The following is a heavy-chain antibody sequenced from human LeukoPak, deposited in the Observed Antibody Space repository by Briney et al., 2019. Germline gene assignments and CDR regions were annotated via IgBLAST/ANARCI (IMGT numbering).Heavy chain of an antibody. CDR3: ARDLRSISSSSYYFDY. CDR2: IYSGGST. J-gene: IGHJ4*02. D-gene: IGHD6-13*01. CDR1: GFTVSSNY. V-gene: IGHV3-66*01. Sequence: GGSLRLSCAASGFTVSSNYMSWVRQAPGKGLEWVSVIYSGGSTYYADSVKGRFTISRDNSKNTLYLQMNSLRAEDTAVYYCARDLRSISSSSYYFDYWGQGTLVTVSS.